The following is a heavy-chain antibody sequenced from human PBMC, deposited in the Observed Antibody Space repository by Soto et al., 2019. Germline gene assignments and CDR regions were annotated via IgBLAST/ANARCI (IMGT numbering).Heavy chain of an antibody. J-gene: IGHJ6*02. CDR3: ARAVLRLTRYTDLDYGMDV. V-gene: IGHV3-21*01. CDR2: ISSSSSYI. Sequence: PGGSLRLSCAASGFTFSSYSMNWVRQAPGKGLEWVSSISSSSSYIYYADSVKGRFTISRDNAKNSLYLQMNSLRAEDTAVYYCARAVLRLTRYTDLDYGMDVWGQGTTVTVSS. D-gene: IGHD2-2*02. CDR1: GFTFSSYS.